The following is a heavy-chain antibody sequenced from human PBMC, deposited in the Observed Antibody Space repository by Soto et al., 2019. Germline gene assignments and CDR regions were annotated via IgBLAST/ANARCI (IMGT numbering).Heavy chain of an antibody. CDR1: GFTFSSYG. CDR3: AKDVSYYYGMDV. CDR2: ISYDGSNK. V-gene: IGHV3-30*18. J-gene: IGHJ6*01. Sequence: QVQLVESGGGVVQPGRSLRLSCAASGFTFSSYGMHWVRQAPGKGLEWVAVISYDGSNKYYADSVKGRFTSSRDNSKNTLYLQMNSLRAEDTAVYYCAKDVSYYYGMDVW.